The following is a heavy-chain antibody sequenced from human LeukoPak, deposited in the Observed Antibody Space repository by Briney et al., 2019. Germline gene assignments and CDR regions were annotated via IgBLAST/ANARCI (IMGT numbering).Heavy chain of an antibody. D-gene: IGHD6-19*01. CDR1: GFSFSSYS. Sequence: GGSLRLSCAASGFSFSSYSMNWVRQAPGKGLEWVSYISNSSSTIYYADSVKGRFTISRDNAKNSLYLQMNSLRAEDTAVYYCARDQDSSGWYNAFDIWGQGTMVTVSS. CDR3: ARDQDSSGWYNAFDI. CDR2: ISNSSSTI. J-gene: IGHJ3*02. V-gene: IGHV3-48*01.